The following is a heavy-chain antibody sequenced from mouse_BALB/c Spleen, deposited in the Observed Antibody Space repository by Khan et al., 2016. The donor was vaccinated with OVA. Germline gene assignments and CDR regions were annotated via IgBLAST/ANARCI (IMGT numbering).Heavy chain of an antibody. CDR1: VYSITSDYA. J-gene: IGHJ4*01. D-gene: IGHD2-4*01. V-gene: IGHV3-2*02. CDR3: AREGYDYDYAMDY. Sequence: EVQLQESGPGLVKPSQSLSLTCTVTVYSITSDYAWNWIRQFPGNKLEWMGYISYSGSTSYNPSLKSRISITRDTSKNQFFLQLNSVTTEDTATYYCAREGYDYDYAMDYWGQGTSVTVSS. CDR2: ISYSGST.